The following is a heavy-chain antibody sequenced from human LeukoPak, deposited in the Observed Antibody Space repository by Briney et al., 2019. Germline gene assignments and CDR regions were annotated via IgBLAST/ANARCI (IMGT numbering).Heavy chain of an antibody. Sequence: SETLSLTCTVSGGSINSYWSWIRQPAGKGLEWIGRISGSGTITYNPALQSRLSISIDTSKNQFSLKLMPVTAADTAVYYCARDSGTTGEVKFDPWGQGTLVTVSS. J-gene: IGHJ5*02. CDR2: ISGSGTI. CDR3: ARDSGTTGEVKFDP. D-gene: IGHD3-10*01. CDR1: GGSINSY. V-gene: IGHV4-4*07.